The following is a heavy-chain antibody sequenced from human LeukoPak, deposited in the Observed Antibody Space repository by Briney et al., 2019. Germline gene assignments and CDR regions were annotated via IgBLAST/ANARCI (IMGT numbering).Heavy chain of an antibody. CDR1: GPSISSHY. D-gene: IGHD6-19*01. J-gene: IGHJ4*02. V-gene: IGHV4-59*11. CDR3: ARGGWSLDY. Sequence: SETLSLTCTVPGPSISSHYWSWVRQPPGKGLEWIGYIHYSGSTNYNTSLESRVTMSVDASKNQFSLKLSSVTAADTAVYYCARGGWSLDYWGQGTLVTVSS. CDR2: IHYSGST.